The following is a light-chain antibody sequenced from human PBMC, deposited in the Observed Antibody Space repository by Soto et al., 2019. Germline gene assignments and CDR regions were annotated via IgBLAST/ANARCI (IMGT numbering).Light chain of an antibody. Sequence: DIKITQSPSTLSASVGDRVTITCRASQSISPWLAWYQQRPGKAPKLLIYDASSLETGVPSRFSGSGSGTEFTLTISSLQPDDFATYYCQQYNNYSWTFGQGRMVDIK. CDR3: QQYNNYSWT. CDR2: DAS. CDR1: QSISPW. J-gene: IGKJ1*01. V-gene: IGKV1-5*01.